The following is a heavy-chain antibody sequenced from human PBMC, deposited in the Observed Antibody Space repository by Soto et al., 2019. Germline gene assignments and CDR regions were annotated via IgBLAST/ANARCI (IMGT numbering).Heavy chain of an antibody. V-gene: IGHV3-53*01. J-gene: IGHJ6*02. CDR2: IYSGGST. D-gene: IGHD4-4*01. CDR1: GFTVSSNY. Sequence: GGSLRLSCAASGFTVSSNYMSWVRQAPGKGLEWVSAIYSGGSTYYADSVKGRFTISRDNSKNTLYLQMNSLRAEDTAVYYCARAATVTTYQGPYYYYYGMDVWGQGTTVTVSS. CDR3: ARAATVTTYQGPYYYYYGMDV.